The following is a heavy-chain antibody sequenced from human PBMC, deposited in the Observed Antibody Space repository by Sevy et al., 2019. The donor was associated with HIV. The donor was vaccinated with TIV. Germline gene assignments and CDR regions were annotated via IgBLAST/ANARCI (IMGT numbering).Heavy chain of an antibody. CDR1: GGSITSTDFS. V-gene: IGHV4-30-2*01. CDR2: IHHAGST. Sequence: SETLSLTCAVSGGSITSTDFSCSWIRQAPGRGLEWIGFIHHAGSTYYNPSFQSRVTISVDRPRNEFSLKLSSVTAADTAVYCARAIRGDNLAFDIWGQGTMVTVSS. CDR3: ARAIRGDNLAFDI. D-gene: IGHD2-21*01. J-gene: IGHJ3*02.